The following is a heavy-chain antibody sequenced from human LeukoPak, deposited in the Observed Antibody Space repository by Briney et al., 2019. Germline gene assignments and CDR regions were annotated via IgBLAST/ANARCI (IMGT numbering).Heavy chain of an antibody. CDR3: ARHLRGNYYGSGSHHFDY. CDR1: GGSISSSSYY. D-gene: IGHD3-10*01. J-gene: IGHJ4*02. CDR2: IYYSGST. V-gene: IGHV4-39*01. Sequence: SETLSLTCTVSGGSISSSSYYWGWIRQPPGKGLEWIGSIYYSGSTYYNPSLKSRVTISVDTSKNQFSLKLSSVTAADAAVYYYARHLRGNYYGSGSHHFDYWGQGTLVTVSS.